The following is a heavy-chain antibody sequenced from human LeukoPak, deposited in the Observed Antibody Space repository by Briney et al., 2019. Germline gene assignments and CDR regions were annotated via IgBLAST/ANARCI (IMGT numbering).Heavy chain of an antibody. V-gene: IGHV4-59*02. CDR3: ARMVAYCSSASCSDY. CDR2: IHSSGNT. D-gene: IGHD2-2*01. CDR1: GAAVSSHY. J-gene: IGHJ4*02. Sequence: PSETLSLTCTVFGAAVSSHYWNWVRQPPGKGLEWIGYIHSSGNTKYNPSLKSRVIISLDASKNQVSLKLSSVTAADTAVYYCARMVAYCSSASCSDYWGQGTLVTVSS.